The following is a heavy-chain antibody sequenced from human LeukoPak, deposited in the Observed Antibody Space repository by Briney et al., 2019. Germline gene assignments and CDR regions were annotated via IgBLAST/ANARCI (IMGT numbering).Heavy chain of an antibody. CDR3: ARDSLRRVFDY. Sequence: ASVKVSCKASGYTFTSYYMHGVRQTPGQGLTWMGIINPSGGRTSYAQKFQGRVTMTRDTSTSTVYMELSSLRSEDTAVYYCARDSLRRVFDYWGQGTLVTVSS. CDR2: INPSGGRT. CDR1: GYTFTSYY. J-gene: IGHJ4*02. V-gene: IGHV1-46*01.